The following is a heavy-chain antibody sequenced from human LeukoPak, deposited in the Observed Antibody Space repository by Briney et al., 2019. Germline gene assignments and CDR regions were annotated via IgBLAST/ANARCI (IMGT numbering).Heavy chain of an antibody. CDR2: INAGNGNT. J-gene: IGHJ4*02. D-gene: IGHD6-19*01. CDR3: ATGVYSSGWYCFDY. V-gene: IGHV1-3*01. Sequence: ASVNVFCKTSGYTFTSYAMHWVRQTPGQRLEWMGWINAGNGNTKYSQRFQGRVTITRDTSASTAYMELSSLRSEDTAVYYCATGVYSSGWYCFDYWGQGTLVTVSS. CDR1: GYTFTSYA.